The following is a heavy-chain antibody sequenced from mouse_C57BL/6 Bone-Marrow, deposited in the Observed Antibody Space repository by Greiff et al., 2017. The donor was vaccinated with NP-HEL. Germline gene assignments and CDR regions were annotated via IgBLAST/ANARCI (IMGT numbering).Heavy chain of an antibody. CDR1: GYAFSSSW. V-gene: IGHV1-82*01. CDR2: IYPGDGDT. J-gene: IGHJ2*01. CDR3: ARGGVFE. Sequence: VQLQQSGPELVKPGASVKISCKASGYAFSSSWMNWVKQRPGKGLEWIGRIYPGDGDTNYNEKFKSKATLTVDKSSSTAYMQLSSLTSEDSAVYYCARGGVFEWGQGTTLTVSS.